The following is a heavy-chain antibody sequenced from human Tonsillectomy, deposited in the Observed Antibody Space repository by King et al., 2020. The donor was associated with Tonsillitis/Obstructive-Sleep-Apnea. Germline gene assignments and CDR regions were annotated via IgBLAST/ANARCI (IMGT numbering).Heavy chain of an antibody. CDR3: AKDRSFHWTLDY. V-gene: IGHV3-30*18. CDR2: ISYDGSNK. D-gene: IGHD3-9*01. CDR1: GFTFSNYG. J-gene: IGHJ4*02. Sequence: VQLVESGGGVVQPGRSLRLSCAASGFTFSNYGIHWVRQAPGKGLEWVALISYDGSNKYFADSVKGRFNIYRDNSNNTLYLQMNSLRAEDTAVYYCAKDRSFHWTLDYWGQGTLVTVSS.